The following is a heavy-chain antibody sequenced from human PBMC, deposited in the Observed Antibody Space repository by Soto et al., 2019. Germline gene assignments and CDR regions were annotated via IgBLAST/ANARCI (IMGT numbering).Heavy chain of an antibody. V-gene: IGHV3-30-3*01. J-gene: IGHJ6*02. CDR1: GFTFSSYA. CDR3: ARDGVGAVAGTGYGMDV. CDR2: ISYDGSNK. D-gene: IGHD6-19*01. Sequence: GGSLRLCCAASGFTFSSYAMHGVRQAPGKGLEWVAVISYDGSNKYYADSVKGRFTISRDNSKNTLYLQMNSLRAEDTAVYYCARDGVGAVAGTGYGMDVWGQGTTVTVSS.